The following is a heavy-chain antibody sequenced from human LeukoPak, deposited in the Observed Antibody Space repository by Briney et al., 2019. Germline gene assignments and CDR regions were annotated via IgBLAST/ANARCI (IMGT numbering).Heavy chain of an antibody. Sequence: ASVKVSCKASGYTFTGYYMHWVRQAPGQGLEWMGWINPNSGGTNYAQKFQGRVTMTRDTSISTACMELSRLRSDDTAVYYCARGRVYDSSGYYYGSNDYWGQGTLVTVSS. D-gene: IGHD3-22*01. CDR3: ARGRVYDSSGYYYGSNDY. V-gene: IGHV1-2*02. CDR1: GYTFTGYY. J-gene: IGHJ4*02. CDR2: INPNSGGT.